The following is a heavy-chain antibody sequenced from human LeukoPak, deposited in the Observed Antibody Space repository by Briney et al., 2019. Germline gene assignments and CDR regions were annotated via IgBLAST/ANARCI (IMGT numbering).Heavy chain of an antibody. J-gene: IGHJ4*02. CDR3: ARDAMSRTADY. V-gene: IGHV3-7*01. CDR2: IKQDGSET. CDR1: GFTFSSDW. D-gene: IGHD2-2*01. Sequence: PGGSLRLSCAASGFTFSSDWMSWVRQAPGKGLEWVGNIKQDGSETYFVDSVKGRFTISKDNAKNSLYLQMSSLRAEDTAVYYCARDAMSRTADYWGQGTLVTVSS.